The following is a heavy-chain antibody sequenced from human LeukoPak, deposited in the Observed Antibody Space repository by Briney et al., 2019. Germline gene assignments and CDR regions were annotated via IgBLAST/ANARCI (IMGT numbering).Heavy chain of an antibody. CDR3: ARDSHYCSGGSCYSGDFDY. Sequence: SETLSLTCTVSGGSMNSNNYYWGWIRQPPGKGLEWIGSIYSSGSASYNPSLKSRVSIVLDTSKNQFSLKLSSVTAADTAVYYCARDSHYCSGGSCYSGDFDYWGQGTLVTVSS. CDR2: IYSSGSA. D-gene: IGHD2-15*01. J-gene: IGHJ4*02. CDR1: GGSMNSNNYY. V-gene: IGHV4-39*07.